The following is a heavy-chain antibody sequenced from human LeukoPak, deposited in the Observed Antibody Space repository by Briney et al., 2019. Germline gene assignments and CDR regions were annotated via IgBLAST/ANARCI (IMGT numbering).Heavy chain of an antibody. V-gene: IGHV3-30*18. Sequence: PGGSLRLSCAASGFTFSGYGMHWVRRAPGKGLEWVAVISYDGSNKYYADSVKGRFTISRDNSKNTLYLQMNSLRAEDTAVYYCAKDPGDDFWSGYFDYWGQGTLVTVSS. J-gene: IGHJ4*02. CDR1: GFTFSGYG. D-gene: IGHD3-3*01. CDR3: AKDPGDDFWSGYFDY. CDR2: ISYDGSNK.